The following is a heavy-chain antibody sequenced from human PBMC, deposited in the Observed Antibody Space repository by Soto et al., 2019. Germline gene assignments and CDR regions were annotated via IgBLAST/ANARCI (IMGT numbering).Heavy chain of an antibody. J-gene: IGHJ4*02. Sequence: GASVKVSCKASGGTFSSYAISWVRQAPGQGLEWMGGIIPIFGTANYAQKFQGRVTITADESTSTAYMELSSLRSEDTAVYYCASGRGEYSSGYPLVTRFDYWGQGTLVTVSS. D-gene: IGHD3-22*01. CDR3: ASGRGEYSSGYPLVTRFDY. CDR1: GGTFSSYA. V-gene: IGHV1-69*13. CDR2: IIPIFGTA.